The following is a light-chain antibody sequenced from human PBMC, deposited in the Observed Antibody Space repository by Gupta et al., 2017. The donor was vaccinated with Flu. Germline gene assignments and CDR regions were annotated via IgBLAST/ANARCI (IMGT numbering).Light chain of an antibody. CDR1: QSVSSS. CDR3: QQRSNWPLT. CDR2: DAS. J-gene: IGKJ4*01. Sequence: EIVLTQSPATLPLSQGERATLSCRASQSVSSSLTWYQQKPGQAPRLLIYDASNRATGIPARFSGSGSGADFTLTISSLEPEDFAVYYCQQRSNWPLTFGGGTKVEIK. V-gene: IGKV3-11*01.